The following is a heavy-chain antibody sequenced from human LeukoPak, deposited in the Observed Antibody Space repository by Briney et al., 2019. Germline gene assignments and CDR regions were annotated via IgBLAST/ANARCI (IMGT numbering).Heavy chain of an antibody. CDR3: AREKKPSKNDAFDI. D-gene: IGHD2-2*01. J-gene: IGHJ3*02. CDR2: IYHSGST. CDR1: GYSISSGYY. V-gene: IGHV4-38-2*02. Sequence: SETLSLTCTVSGYSISSGYYWGWIRQPPGKGLEWIGSIYHSGSTYYNPSLKSRVTMSVDTSKNQFSLKLSSVTAADTAVYYCAREKKPSKNDAFDIWGQGTMDTVSS.